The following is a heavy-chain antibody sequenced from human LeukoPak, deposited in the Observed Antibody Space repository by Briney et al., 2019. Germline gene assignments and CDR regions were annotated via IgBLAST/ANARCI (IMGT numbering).Heavy chain of an antibody. V-gene: IGHV1-2*02. CDR3: ARTLSSTRDHYYYYYMDV. CDR2: INPNSGGT. J-gene: IGHJ6*03. CDR1: GYTFTGYY. Sequence: GASVKVSCKASGYTFTGYYMHWVRQAPGQGLEWMGWINPNSGGTNYAQKFQGRVTMTRDTSISTAYMELSRLRSDDTAVYYCARTLSSTRDHYYYYYMDVWGKGTTVTVSS. D-gene: IGHD2-2*01.